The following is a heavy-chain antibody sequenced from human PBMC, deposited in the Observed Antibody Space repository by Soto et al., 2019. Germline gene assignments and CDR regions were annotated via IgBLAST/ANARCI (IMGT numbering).Heavy chain of an antibody. D-gene: IGHD3-16*02. CDR3: ASTPYDYIWGSYRIYFDY. V-gene: IGHV4-34*01. Sequence: SSETLSLTCAVYGGSFSGYYWSWIRQPPGKGLEWIGEINHSGSTNYNPSLKSRVTISVGTSKNQFSLKLSSVTAADTAVYYCASTPYDYIWGSYRIYFDYWGQGTLVTVSS. J-gene: IGHJ4*02. CDR2: INHSGST. CDR1: GGSFSGYY.